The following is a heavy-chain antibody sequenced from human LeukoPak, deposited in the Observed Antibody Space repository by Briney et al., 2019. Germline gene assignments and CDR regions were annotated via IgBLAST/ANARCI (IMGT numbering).Heavy chain of an antibody. J-gene: IGHJ4*02. V-gene: IGHV3-23*01. Sequence: GSLRLSCAASGFTFTSYSMNWVRQAPGKGLEWVSTISGGGGSTYYADSVKGRFTISRDNSKNTLYLQVNSLRAEDTAVYYCAKGGKWDVAPFDYWGQGTLVTVSS. CDR3: AKGGKWDVAPFDY. D-gene: IGHD1-26*01. CDR2: ISGGGGST. CDR1: GFTFTSYS.